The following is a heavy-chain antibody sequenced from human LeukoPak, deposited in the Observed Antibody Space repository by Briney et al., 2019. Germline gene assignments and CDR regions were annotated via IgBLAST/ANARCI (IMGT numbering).Heavy chain of an antibody. Sequence: SETLSLTCAVYGGSFSGYYWGWIRQPPGKGLEWIGYIYYSGSTFYNPSLKSRVTISVDTSKNEFSLKLSSVTAADTAVYYCAREFWSGSYSDKWGQGTLVTVSS. CDR1: GGSFSGYY. CDR3: AREFWSGSYSDK. D-gene: IGHD3-3*01. J-gene: IGHJ4*02. V-gene: IGHV4-59*06. CDR2: IYYSGST.